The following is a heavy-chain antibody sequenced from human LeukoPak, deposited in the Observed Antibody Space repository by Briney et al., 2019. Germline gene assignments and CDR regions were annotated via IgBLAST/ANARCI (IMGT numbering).Heavy chain of an antibody. CDR1: GYTFTGYY. CDR2: INPNSGGT. V-gene: IGHV1-2*02. D-gene: IGHD6-6*01. CDR3: ARVRIAARSLFDAFDI. J-gene: IGHJ3*02. Sequence: ASVKVSCKASGYTFTGYYMHWVRQAPGQGLEWMGWINPNSGGTNYAQKFQARVTITRDPSISTAYMELSRLRSDDTAVYYCARVRIAARSLFDAFDIWGQGTMVTVSS.